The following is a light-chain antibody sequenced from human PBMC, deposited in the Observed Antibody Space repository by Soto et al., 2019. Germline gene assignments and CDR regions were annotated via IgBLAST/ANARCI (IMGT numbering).Light chain of an antibody. CDR2: NNN. V-gene: IGLV1-44*01. Sequence: QSVLTQPPSASGTPGQRVTISCSGSSSNIGSNTVNWYQQLPGTAPKLLIYNNNQRPSGVPDRFSGSKSGTSASLAISGLQSEDEAADYCAAWDDSLNGLVFGTGTKLTVL. CDR3: AAWDDSLNGLV. CDR1: SSNIGSNT. J-gene: IGLJ1*01.